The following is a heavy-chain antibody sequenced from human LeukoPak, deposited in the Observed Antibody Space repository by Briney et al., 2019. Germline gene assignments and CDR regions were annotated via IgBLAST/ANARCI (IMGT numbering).Heavy chain of an antibody. CDR1: GFTFSAYW. CDR2: ISGSGGST. V-gene: IGHV3-23*01. J-gene: IGHJ4*02. CDR3: AKDALISFRGAWSQSDY. D-gene: IGHD3-16*02. Sequence: QAGGSLRLSCAASGFTFSAYWMSWVRQAPGKGLEWVSGISGSGGSTYYADSVKGRFTISRDNSKNTLFLQMNSLRAEDTAVYYCAKDALISFRGAWSQSDYWGQGILVTVSS.